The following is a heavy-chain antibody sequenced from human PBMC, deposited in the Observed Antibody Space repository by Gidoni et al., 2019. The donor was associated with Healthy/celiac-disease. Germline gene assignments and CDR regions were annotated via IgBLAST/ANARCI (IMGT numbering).Heavy chain of an antibody. V-gene: IGHV3-23*01. CDR3: AKVARAWVATGAFDI. Sequence: EVQLLESGGGLVQPGLSLRLSCAASGFPFRSYAMSWVRQAPGKGLEGVSAISGSGGRTYYADSVKGRFTISRENSKNTLYLQMNSLRAEDTAVYYCAKVARAWVATGAFDIWGQGTMVTVSS. CDR2: ISGSGGRT. CDR1: GFPFRSYA. D-gene: IGHD5-12*01. J-gene: IGHJ3*02.